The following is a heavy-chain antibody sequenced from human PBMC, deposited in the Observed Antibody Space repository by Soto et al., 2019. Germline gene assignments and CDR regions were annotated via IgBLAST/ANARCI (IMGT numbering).Heavy chain of an antibody. Sequence: ASVKVSCKASGYTFTSYGISWVRQAPGQGPEWMGWISAYNGNTNYAQKLQGRVTMTTDTSTSTAYMELRSLRSDDTAVYYCARDYYDSSGYYARDYWGQGTLVTVSS. J-gene: IGHJ4*02. CDR3: ARDYYDSSGYYARDY. CDR1: GYTFTSYG. V-gene: IGHV1-18*04. CDR2: ISAYNGNT. D-gene: IGHD3-22*01.